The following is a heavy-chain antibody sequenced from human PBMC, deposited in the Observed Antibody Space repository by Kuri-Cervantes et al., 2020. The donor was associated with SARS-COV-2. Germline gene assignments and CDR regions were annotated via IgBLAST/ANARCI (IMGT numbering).Heavy chain of an antibody. CDR1: GFTFGDYT. J-gene: IGHJ4*02. V-gene: IGHV3-49*04. CDR3: ARAGGHYFDY. D-gene: IGHD1-26*01. CDR2: IRTKAYAGTT. Sequence: GGSLRLSCTPSGFTFGDYTINWVRQAPGKGLERVGFIRTKAYAGTTEYAASVKGRFTISGDNAKNSLYLQMNSLRDEDTAVYYCARAGGHYFDYWGQGTLVTVSS.